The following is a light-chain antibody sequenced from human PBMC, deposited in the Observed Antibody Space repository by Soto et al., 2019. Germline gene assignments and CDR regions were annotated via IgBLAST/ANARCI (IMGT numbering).Light chain of an antibody. CDR1: QSVSSSS. CDR2: GAS. Sequence: EIVLTQSPGNLFLSPGEKATLSCRASQSVSSSSLAWYQQKPGQAPRLLIYGASRRATGIPDRFSGSGSGTDFTLTISRLEPEDFAVYYCQQYGRAFGQGTKVDIK. CDR3: QQYGRA. V-gene: IGKV3-20*01. J-gene: IGKJ1*01.